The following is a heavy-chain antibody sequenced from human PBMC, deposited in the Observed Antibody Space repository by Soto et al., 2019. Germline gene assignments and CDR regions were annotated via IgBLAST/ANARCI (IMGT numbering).Heavy chain of an antibody. CDR3: TKVRGDPV. J-gene: IGHJ6*04. Sequence: EVQVLESGGDLVQPGGSLRLSCAASGFTFSNYAMNWVRQAPGKGPEWVSGISAGRSTYYADSVKGRFTISRDNSNSTLFLQMDSLRAEDTALYYCTKVRGDPVWGKGTTVTVSS. V-gene: IGHV3-23*01. D-gene: IGHD4-17*01. CDR1: GFTFSNYA. CDR2: ISAGRST.